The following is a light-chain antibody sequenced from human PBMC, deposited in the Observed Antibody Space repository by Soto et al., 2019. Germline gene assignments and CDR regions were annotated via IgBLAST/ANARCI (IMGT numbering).Light chain of an antibody. CDR3: QQYGSSPRIT. CDR1: QSIASNY. Sequence: VLTQSPGTLSLSPGERATLSCRASQSIASNYLAWYQQKPGQAPRLLIFGTSSRATGIPDRFSGSGSGTDFTLTISRLEPEDFAVYYCQQYGSSPRITFGQGTRLEIK. J-gene: IGKJ5*01. V-gene: IGKV3-20*01. CDR2: GTS.